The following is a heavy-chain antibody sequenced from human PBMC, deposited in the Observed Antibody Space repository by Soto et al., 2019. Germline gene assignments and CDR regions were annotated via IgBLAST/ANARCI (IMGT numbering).Heavy chain of an antibody. J-gene: IGHJ4*02. V-gene: IGHV6-1*01. CDR2: TYYRSKWYN. D-gene: IGHD5-18*01. CDR3: AKDLEDYNYEYKFDY. Sequence: PSQTLSLTCAISGDSVSSNTAAWNWIRQSPSRGLEWLGRTYYRSKWYNNYAVSVRSRITFNPDASKNQFSLQLNSVTPEDTAVYYCAKDLEDYNYEYKFDYWGQGSLVTVSS. CDR1: GDSVSSNTAA.